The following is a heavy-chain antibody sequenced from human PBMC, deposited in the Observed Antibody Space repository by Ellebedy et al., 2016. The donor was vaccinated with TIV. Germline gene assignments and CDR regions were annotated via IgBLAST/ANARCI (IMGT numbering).Heavy chain of an antibody. D-gene: IGHD3-22*01. CDR3: ARELYDSSGYYGRDYYYGMDV. V-gene: IGHV4-61*01. CDR2: IYDSGST. J-gene: IGHJ6*02. Sequence: SETLSLTXSVSGGSVSSGSYYWNWIRQPPGKGLEWIGDIYDSGSTNYNPSLTSRVTISVDTSKNQFSLKLSSVTAADTAVYYCARELYDSSGYYGRDYYYGMDVWGQGTTVTVSS. CDR1: GGSVSSGSYY.